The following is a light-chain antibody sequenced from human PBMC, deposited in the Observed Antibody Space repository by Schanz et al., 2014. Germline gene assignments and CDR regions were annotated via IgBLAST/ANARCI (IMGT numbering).Light chain of an antibody. J-gene: IGLJ2*01. CDR3: SSYTGSSTPVV. CDR2: EDT. V-gene: IGLV2-14*02. CDR1: SSDVGTYSF. Sequence: QSALTQPASVSGSPGQSITISCTGTSSDVGTYSFISWYQHHPGKAPKLMIYEDTKRPSGVSSRFSGSKSGNTASLSIFGLQAEDEADYYCSSYTGSSTPVVFGGGTKLTVL.